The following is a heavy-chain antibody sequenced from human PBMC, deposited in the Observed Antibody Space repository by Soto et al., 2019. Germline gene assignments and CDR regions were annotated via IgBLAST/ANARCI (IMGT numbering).Heavy chain of an antibody. CDR3: AKGGSTSRWPYYYCMDV. CDR1: GFTFSSYA. J-gene: IGHJ6*02. V-gene: IGHV3-23*01. CDR2: ISGSGGST. Sequence: EVPLLESGGGLVQPGGSLRLSCAASGFTFSSYAMSWVRQAPGKGLEWVSAISGSGGSTYYAATVKGRFTISRENSKNTLYLQMNSLRAEDTAVYYCAKGGSTSRWPYYYCMDVWGQGTTVTVSS. D-gene: IGHD2-2*01.